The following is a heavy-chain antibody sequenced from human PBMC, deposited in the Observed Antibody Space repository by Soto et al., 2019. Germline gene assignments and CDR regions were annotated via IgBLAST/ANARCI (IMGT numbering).Heavy chain of an antibody. V-gene: IGHV1-18*01. CDR3: ARERDGSSWSSAESLQY. CDR1: GYIFSNYG. J-gene: IGHJ1*01. Sequence: ASVKVSCKASGYIFSNYGISWVRQAPGQGLEWMGWISTYNANTYYAQKFQGRVTMTTDTSTSTAYMELRSLRADDTAVFYCARERDGSSWSSAESLQYWGQGTLVTVSS. D-gene: IGHD6-13*01. CDR2: ISTYNANT.